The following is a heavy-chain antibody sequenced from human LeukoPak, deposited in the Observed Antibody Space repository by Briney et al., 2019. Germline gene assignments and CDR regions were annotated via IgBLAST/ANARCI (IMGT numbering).Heavy chain of an antibody. CDR1: GGSISSYY. Sequence: NASETLSLTCTVSGGSISSYYWSWIRQPPGKGLEWIGYIYYSGSTNYNPSLKSRVTISVDTSKNQFSLKLSSVTAADTAVYYCARVGVDGSGYYLLDYWGQGTLVTVSS. CDR2: IYYSGST. CDR3: ARVGVDGSGYYLLDY. J-gene: IGHJ4*02. V-gene: IGHV4-59*01. D-gene: IGHD3-22*01.